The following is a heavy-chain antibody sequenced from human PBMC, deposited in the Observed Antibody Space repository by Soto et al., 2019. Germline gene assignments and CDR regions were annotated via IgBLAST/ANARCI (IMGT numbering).Heavy chain of an antibody. CDR3: GKDDYGGTEYFQH. V-gene: IGHV3-23*01. J-gene: IGHJ1*01. D-gene: IGHD4-17*01. Sequence: PGGSLRLSCAASGFTFNNYALNWVRQAPGKGLEWVSSISGTGGSTFYAGSAKGRFTISRDNSKNTLFLQMTSLRAEDTAVYYCGKDDYGGTEYFQHWGQGTLVTVSS. CDR2: ISGTGGST. CDR1: GFTFNNYA.